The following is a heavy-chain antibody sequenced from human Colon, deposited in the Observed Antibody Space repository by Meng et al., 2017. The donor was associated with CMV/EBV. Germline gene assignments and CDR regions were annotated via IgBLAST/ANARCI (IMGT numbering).Heavy chain of an antibody. V-gene: IGHV4-59*01. Sequence: SETLSLTCTVSGGSISSYYWTWIRQPPGKGLEWIGFIYDSGSTNYNPSLKSRVTISLDSSKNQFSLKLNSVTAADTAVYYCAREGRRGTSLPPYFHYYGVDFWGQGTTVTVSS. CDR2: IYDSGST. CDR1: GGSISSYY. J-gene: IGHJ6*02. CDR3: AREGRRGTSLPPYFHYYGVDF. D-gene: IGHD2-15*01.